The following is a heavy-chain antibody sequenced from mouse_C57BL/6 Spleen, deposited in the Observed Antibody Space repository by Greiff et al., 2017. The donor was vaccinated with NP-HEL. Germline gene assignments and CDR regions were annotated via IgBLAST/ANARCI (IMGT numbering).Heavy chain of an antibody. CDR3: ARSGDGSSYGYFDV. Sequence: QVQLQQPGAELVMPGASVKLSCKASGYTFTSYWMHWVKQRPGQGLEWIGEIDPSDSYTNYNQKFKGKSTLTVDKSSSTAYMQLSSLTSEDSAVDYCARSGDGSSYGYFDVWGTGTTVTVSS. CDR1: GYTFTSYW. D-gene: IGHD1-1*01. CDR2: IDPSDSYT. J-gene: IGHJ1*03. V-gene: IGHV1-69*01.